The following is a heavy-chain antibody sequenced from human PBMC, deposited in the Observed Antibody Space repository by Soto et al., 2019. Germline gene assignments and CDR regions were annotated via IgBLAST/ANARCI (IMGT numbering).Heavy chain of an antibody. V-gene: IGHV4-59*11. J-gene: IGHJ4*02. D-gene: IGHD6-19*01. Sequence: PSETLSLTCTVSGGSISGHYWTWIRQPPGKELEWIGYIFYSGVTNYNPPLKSRVTLSVDTSKNQFSLKLRSVTAEDTAVYYCARVGSSGWSPDYWGRGTLVTVSS. CDR1: GGSISGHY. CDR3: ARVGSSGWSPDY. CDR2: IFYSGVT.